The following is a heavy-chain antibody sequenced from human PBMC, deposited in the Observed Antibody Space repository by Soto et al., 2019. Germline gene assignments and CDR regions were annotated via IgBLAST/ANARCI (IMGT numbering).Heavy chain of an antibody. CDR3: AKKYGDSAPTFDL. CDR1: GFTFSSYA. Sequence: EVQLLESGGGLVQPGGSLRLSCAASGFTFSSYAMSWVRQAPGMGLEWVSAISPGGGSTYYTDSVKGRLTISRDNSKNTLNVQMNTLTTEDTAVYYCAKKYGDSAPTFDLWGRGPMVMVSS. V-gene: IGHV3-23*01. J-gene: IGHJ2*01. CDR2: ISPGGGST. D-gene: IGHD4-17*01.